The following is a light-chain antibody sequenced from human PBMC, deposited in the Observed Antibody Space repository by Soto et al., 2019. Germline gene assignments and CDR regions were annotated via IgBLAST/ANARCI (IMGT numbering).Light chain of an antibody. V-gene: IGLV1-40*01. CDR2: GNN. CDR1: SSNIGAGYD. CDR3: QSYDSSLSGSNV. Sequence: QSVLTQPPSVSGAPGQRVTISCTGSSSNIGAGYDVHWYQQLPETAPKLLIYGNNNRPSGVPDRFSGSKSGTSASLAITGLQAEDEADYYCQSYDSSLSGSNVFGTGTNVTVL. J-gene: IGLJ1*01.